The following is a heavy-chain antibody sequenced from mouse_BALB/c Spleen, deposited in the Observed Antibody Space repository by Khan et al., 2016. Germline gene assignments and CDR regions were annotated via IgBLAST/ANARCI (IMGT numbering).Heavy chain of an antibody. CDR3: SRIYEGYDGPFTD. CDR1: GYTFSRHW. CDR2: ILPGGGTT. V-gene: IGHV1-9*01. Sequence: QVQLQQSGAELMKPGASVKISCKATGYTFSRHWIEWVKQRPGHGLEWIGEILPGGGTTNYNEKFRGKATCTAETSSNTAYMQLSSLTSENPAVYYCSRIYEGYDGPFTDWGKGTLVTVSA. D-gene: IGHD2-3*01. J-gene: IGHJ3*01.